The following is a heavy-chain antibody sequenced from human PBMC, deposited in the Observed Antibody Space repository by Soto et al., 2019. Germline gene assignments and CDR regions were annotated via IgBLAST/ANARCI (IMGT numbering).Heavy chain of an antibody. Sequence: GGSLRLSCAASGFTFSGSAMHWVRQASGKGLEWVGRIRSKANSYATAYAASVKGRFTISRDDSKNTAYLQMNSLKTEDTAVYYCTRPSYYDSSGPRDYWGQGTLVTVSS. CDR2: IRSKANSYAT. D-gene: IGHD3-22*01. V-gene: IGHV3-73*01. CDR1: GFTFSGSA. CDR3: TRPSYYDSSGPRDY. J-gene: IGHJ4*02.